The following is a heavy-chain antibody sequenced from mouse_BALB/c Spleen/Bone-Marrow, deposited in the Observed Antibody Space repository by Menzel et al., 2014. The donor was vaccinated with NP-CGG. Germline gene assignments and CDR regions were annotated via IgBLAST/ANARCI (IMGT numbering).Heavy chain of an antibody. V-gene: IGHV14-3*02. Sequence: EVQRVESGAELVKPGASVKLSCTASGFNIKDTYMHWVKRRPEQGLEWIGRIDPANGNTKYDPKFQGKATITADTSSNTAYLQLSSLTSEDTAVYYCARYNYGSSQFAYWGQGTLVTVSA. CDR1: GFNIKDTY. CDR3: ARYNYGSSQFAY. CDR2: IDPANGNT. J-gene: IGHJ3*01. D-gene: IGHD1-1*01.